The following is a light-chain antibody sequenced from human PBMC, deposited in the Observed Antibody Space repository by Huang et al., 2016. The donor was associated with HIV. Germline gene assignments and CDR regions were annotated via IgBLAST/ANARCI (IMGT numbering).Light chain of an antibody. CDR3: QQYGTSRT. CDR1: QSVSSNY. V-gene: IGKV3-20*01. Sequence: EIVLTQSPGTLSLSPGERATLSCRASQSVSSNYLAWYQQTPGQAPRLLIEGASSRATGIPDRCSGSGSGTDFTLTISRLEPEDFAVYYCQQYGTSRTFGQGTKVEIK. CDR2: GAS. J-gene: IGKJ1*01.